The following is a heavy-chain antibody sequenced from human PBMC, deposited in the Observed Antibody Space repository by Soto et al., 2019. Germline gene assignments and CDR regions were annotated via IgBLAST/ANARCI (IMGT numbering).Heavy chain of an antibody. CDR1: GFICSSYD. Sequence: GGSLRLSCAASGFICSSYDMSWVRQAPGKGLEWVSTILVDGRTFYVDSVKGRFTISRDSSKNTVYLKMNSLTAGDTALYYCAKATATGGGALDICAQGTMVPVSS. V-gene: IGHV3-23*01. CDR3: AKATATGGGALDI. CDR2: ILVDGRT. D-gene: IGHD2-8*02. J-gene: IGHJ3*02.